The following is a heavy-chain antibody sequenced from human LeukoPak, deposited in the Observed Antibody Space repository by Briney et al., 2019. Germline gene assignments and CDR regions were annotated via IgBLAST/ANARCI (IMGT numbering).Heavy chain of an antibody. D-gene: IGHD5-12*01. J-gene: IGHJ4*02. V-gene: IGHV3-23*01. CDR1: GFTFSSYA. CDR3: AKELSAYDGAFDY. Sequence: GGSLRLSCGASGFTFSSYAMNWVRQAPGKGLEWVSTISGISDSTYYADSVRGRFTISRDNSKNTLYLQMNSLRAEDTAVYYCAKELSAYDGAFDYWGQGTLVTASS. CDR2: ISGISDST.